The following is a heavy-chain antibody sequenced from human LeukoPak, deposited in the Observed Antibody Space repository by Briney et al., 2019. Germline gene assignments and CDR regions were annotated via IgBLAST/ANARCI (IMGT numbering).Heavy chain of an antibody. CDR1: GYTFTYYY. Sequence: ASVKVSCKASGYTFTYYYMHWVRQAPGQGLEWMGIINPSSGSTSYAQKFQGRVTMTRDTSTSTVYMDVSSLRSDDTAVYYCARDRSSSSKHYYYYGMDVWGQGTTVTVSS. V-gene: IGHV1-46*01. CDR2: INPSSGST. J-gene: IGHJ6*02. CDR3: ARDRSSSSKHYYYYGMDV. D-gene: IGHD6-6*01.